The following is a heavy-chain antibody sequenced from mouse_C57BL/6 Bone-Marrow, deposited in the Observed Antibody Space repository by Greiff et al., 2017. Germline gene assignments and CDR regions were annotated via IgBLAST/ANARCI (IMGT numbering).Heavy chain of an antibody. CDR3: ARSCDGYYTWFAY. Sequence: VQLQQSGTVLARPGASVKMSCKTSGYTFTSYWMHWVKQRPGQGLEWLGAIYPGNSDTSYNQKFKGKAKLTAVTSASTAYMELSSLTNEDSAVYYCARSCDGYYTWFAYWGQGTLVTVSA. CDR2: IYPGNSDT. CDR1: GYTFTSYW. J-gene: IGHJ3*01. D-gene: IGHD2-3*01. V-gene: IGHV1-5*01.